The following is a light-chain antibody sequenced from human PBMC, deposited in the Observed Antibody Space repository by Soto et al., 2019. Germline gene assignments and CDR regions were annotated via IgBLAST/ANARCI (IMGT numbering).Light chain of an antibody. J-gene: IGLJ1*01. Sequence: QSALTQPASVSGSPGQSITISCTETSSDVGAYNYVSWYQQHPGKAPKLMIYDVSNRPSGVSNRFSGSKSGNTASLTISGLQAEDEADYYCSSYTSSNTYVFGTGTKLTVL. CDR2: DVS. CDR1: SSDVGAYNY. CDR3: SSYTSSNTYV. V-gene: IGLV2-14*03.